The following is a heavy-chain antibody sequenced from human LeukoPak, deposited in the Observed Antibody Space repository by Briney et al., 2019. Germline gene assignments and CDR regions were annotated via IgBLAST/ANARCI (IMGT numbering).Heavy chain of an antibody. Sequence: PGGSLRLSCKAAEFSISHYAMSWVRQAPGKGLEWVSADASSTTSTYYAKSVRGRFTISRDNSMNTVYLQMNSLRADDTAVYYCSKAPLETCTGAVCYYLDVWGKGTTVIVSS. J-gene: IGHJ6*03. CDR3: SKAPLETCTGAVCYYLDV. V-gene: IGHV3-23*01. D-gene: IGHD2-8*02. CDR2: DASSTTST. CDR1: EFSISHYA.